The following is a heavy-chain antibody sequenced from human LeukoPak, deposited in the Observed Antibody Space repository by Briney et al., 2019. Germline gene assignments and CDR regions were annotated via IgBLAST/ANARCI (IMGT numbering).Heavy chain of an antibody. V-gene: IGHV4-38-2*02. J-gene: IGHJ5*02. Sequence: SETLSLICGVSGYSISSGYQWAWIRQSPGKGLEWIRSIYHSGSAHYNPSLKSRVTISVETSKNQFSLNMYSVTAADTAVYYCARDPRWLTPDCTSTSCYENYFDPWGQGTLVTVSS. CDR3: ARDPRWLTPDCTSTSCYENYFDP. CDR1: GYSISSGYQ. CDR2: IYHSGSA. D-gene: IGHD2-2*01.